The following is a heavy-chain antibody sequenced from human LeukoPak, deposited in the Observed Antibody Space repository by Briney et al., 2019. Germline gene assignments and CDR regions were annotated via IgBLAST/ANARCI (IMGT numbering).Heavy chain of an antibody. D-gene: IGHD5-18*01. V-gene: IGHV3-74*01. CDR2: INGYGSST. Sequence: GGSLRLSCAASGFTFVSYWMHWVRQAPGKGLVWVSRINGYGSSTDFADSVKGRFTISRDNAKNTLYLQMNSLRAEDTAVYYCARDAPGNTALDYWGQGTLVTVCS. CDR1: GFTFVSYW. J-gene: IGHJ4*02. CDR3: ARDAPGNTALDY.